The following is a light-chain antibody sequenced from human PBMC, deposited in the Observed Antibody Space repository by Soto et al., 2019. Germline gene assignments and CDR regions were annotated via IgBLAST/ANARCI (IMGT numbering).Light chain of an antibody. V-gene: IGKV1-5*03. J-gene: IGKJ1*01. CDR3: QQYKTHSS. CDR2: LAS. Sequence: DIQMTQSPSTLSASVGDRVTITCRASQSISSWLAWYQQKPGKAPKLLIYLASSLESGVPSRFSGSGSGTEFTPTISSLQADDFASYYCQQYKTHSSFGQGTKVEIK. CDR1: QSISSW.